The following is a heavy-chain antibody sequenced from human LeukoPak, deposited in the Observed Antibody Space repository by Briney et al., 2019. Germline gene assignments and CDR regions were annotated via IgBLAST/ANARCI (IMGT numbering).Heavy chain of an antibody. CDR3: ATGFRTGIPEAFDI. CDR2: FDPEDGET. J-gene: IGHJ3*02. Sequence: ASVKVSCKVSGYTLTELSMHWVRQAPGKGLEWMGGFDPEDGETIYAQKFQGRVTMTEDTSTDTAYMELSSLRSEDTAVYYCATGFRTGIPEAFDIWGQGTMVTVSS. V-gene: IGHV1-24*01. D-gene: IGHD3-10*01. CDR1: GYTLTELS.